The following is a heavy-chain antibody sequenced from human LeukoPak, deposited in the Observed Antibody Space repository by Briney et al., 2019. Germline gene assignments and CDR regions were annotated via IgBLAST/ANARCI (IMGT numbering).Heavy chain of an antibody. V-gene: IGHV4-34*01. CDR3: ARGSMVQGVFVDY. CDR1: GGSFSGYY. Sequence: PSETLSLTCAVYGGSFSGYYWSWIRQPPGKGLEWIGEINHSGSTNYNPSLKSRVTISVGTSKNQFSLKLSSVTAADTAVYYCARGSMVQGVFVDYWGQGTLVTVSS. J-gene: IGHJ4*02. CDR2: INHSGST. D-gene: IGHD3-10*01.